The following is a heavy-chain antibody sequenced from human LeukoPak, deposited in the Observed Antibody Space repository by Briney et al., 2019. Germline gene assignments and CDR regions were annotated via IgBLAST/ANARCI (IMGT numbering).Heavy chain of an antibody. Sequence: SETLSLTCTVSGGSISSYYWSWIRQPPGKGLEWIGYIYYSGSTNYNPSLKSRVTISVDTSKNQFSLKLSSVTAADTAVYYCARVANIVGAIRLARSPVYFDYWGQGTLVTVSS. J-gene: IGHJ4*02. V-gene: IGHV4-59*12. D-gene: IGHD1-26*01. CDR2: IYYSGST. CDR3: ARVANIVGAIRLARSPVYFDY. CDR1: GGSISSYY.